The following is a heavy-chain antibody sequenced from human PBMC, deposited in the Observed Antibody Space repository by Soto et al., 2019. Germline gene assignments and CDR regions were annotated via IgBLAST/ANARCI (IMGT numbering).Heavy chain of an antibody. J-gene: IGHJ2*01. D-gene: IGHD3-10*01. CDR2: IKQDGSEK. CDR1: GFTFSSYW. Sequence: LRRSCAASGFTFSSYWMSWVRQAPGKGLEWVANIKQDGSEKYYVDSVKGRFTISRDNAKNSLYLQMNSLRAEDTAVYYCARDGSSISGPGVCYFDLWGRGTLVTVSS. CDR3: ARDGSSISGPGVCYFDL. V-gene: IGHV3-7*03.